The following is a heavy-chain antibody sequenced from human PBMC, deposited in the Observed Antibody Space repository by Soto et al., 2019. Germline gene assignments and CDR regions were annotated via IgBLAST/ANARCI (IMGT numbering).Heavy chain of an antibody. Sequence: QVRLVESGGGAVQPGDSLRLSCDASGFTFSTYALHWVRQAPGKGLEWVAFISYTGANQYYAGSVKGRFTVSRDNSKNIASLQMTSLKPEDSAVYYCASDAFLYSRGAYYDHWGQGTLVAVSS. CDR2: ISYTGANQ. CDR1: GFTFSTYA. J-gene: IGHJ4*02. V-gene: IGHV3-30-3*01. CDR3: ASDAFLYSRGAYYDH. D-gene: IGHD4-4*01.